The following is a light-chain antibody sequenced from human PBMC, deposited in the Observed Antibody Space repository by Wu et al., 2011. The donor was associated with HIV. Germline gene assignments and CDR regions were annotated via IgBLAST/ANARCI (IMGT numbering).Light chain of an antibody. CDR3: HQYGSSPKA. Sequence: ATLSCRASQSVSSNLAWYQQKPGQAPRLLIYGASTRATGIPARFSGSGSGTDFTLTISRLAPEDFATYYCHQYGSSPKAFGQGTKVEIK. J-gene: IGKJ1*01. CDR1: QSVSSN. V-gene: IGKV3-20*01. CDR2: GAS.